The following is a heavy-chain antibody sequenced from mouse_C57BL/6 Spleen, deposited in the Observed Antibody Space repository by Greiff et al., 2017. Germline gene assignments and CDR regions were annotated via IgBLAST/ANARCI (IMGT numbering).Heavy chain of an antibody. V-gene: IGHV1-69*01. CDR3: AVSITDFDY. Sequence: VQLQQPGAELVMPGASVKLSCKASGYTFTSYWMHWVKQRPGQGLEWIGEIDPSDSYTNYNQKFKGKSTLTVDKSSSTAYMQLSSLTSEDSAVYYCAVSITDFDYWGQGTTLTVSS. D-gene: IGHD1-1*01. CDR1: GYTFTSYW. J-gene: IGHJ2*01. CDR2: IDPSDSYT.